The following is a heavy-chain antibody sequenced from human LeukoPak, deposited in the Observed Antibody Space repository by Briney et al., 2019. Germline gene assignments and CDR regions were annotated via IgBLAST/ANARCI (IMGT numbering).Heavy chain of an antibody. J-gene: IGHJ5*02. CDR1: GGSISSYY. Sequence: SETLSLTCTVSGGSISSYYWSWIRQPAGKGLEWIGRIYTSGSTNYNPSLKSRVTMSVDTSKNQFSLKLSSVTAADTAVYYCVRDHLAVAGMRLAWFDPWGQGTVVTVSS. CDR2: IYTSGST. D-gene: IGHD6-19*01. CDR3: VRDHLAVAGMRLAWFDP. V-gene: IGHV4-4*07.